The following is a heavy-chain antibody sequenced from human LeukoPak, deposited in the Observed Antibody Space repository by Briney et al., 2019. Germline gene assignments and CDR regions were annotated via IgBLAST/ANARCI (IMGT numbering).Heavy chain of an antibody. CDR1: GGSISSGGYY. Sequence: PSETLSLTCTVSGGSISSGGYYWSWIRQHPGKGLEWIGYIYYSGSTYYNPSLKSRVTISVDTSKNQFSLKLSSVTAADTAVYYCAREVIDYGDSYWGQGTLVTVSS. D-gene: IGHD4-17*01. V-gene: IGHV4-31*03. CDR2: IYYSGST. CDR3: AREVIDYGDSY. J-gene: IGHJ4*02.